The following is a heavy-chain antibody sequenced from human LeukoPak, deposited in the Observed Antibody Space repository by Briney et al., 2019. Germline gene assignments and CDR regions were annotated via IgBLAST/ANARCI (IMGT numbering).Heavy chain of an antibody. CDR3: ARGPYKYDGSGAFDI. J-gene: IGHJ3*02. CDR2: IYSGST. D-gene: IGHD3-22*01. Sequence: GSLRLSCTVSGFTVSSNSMSWVRQAPGKGLEWVSFIYSGSTHYSDSVKGRFTISRDNSKNTLYLQMNSLRAEDTAVYYCARGPYKYDGSGAFDIWGQGTMVTVSS. CDR1: GFTVSSNS. V-gene: IGHV3-53*01.